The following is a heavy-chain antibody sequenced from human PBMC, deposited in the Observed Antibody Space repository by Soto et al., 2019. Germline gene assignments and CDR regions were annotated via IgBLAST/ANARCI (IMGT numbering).Heavy chain of an antibody. V-gene: IGHV1-18*01. CDR2: ISAYNGNT. CDR1: GYSSTTYG. CDR3: ASGPGILGGYDTIDS. Sequence: ASVKVSCKASGYSSTTYGISWVRQAPGQGLEWMGWISAYNGNTIAAQSVQDRVTLTTDTSTGTSHMELRSLRSDDTAVYYCASGPGILGGYDTIDSWGQGTLVTVS. D-gene: IGHD5-12*01. J-gene: IGHJ4*02.